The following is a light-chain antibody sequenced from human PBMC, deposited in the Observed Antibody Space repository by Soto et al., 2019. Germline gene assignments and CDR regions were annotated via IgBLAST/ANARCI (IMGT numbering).Light chain of an antibody. CDR1: QNVRKN. CDR2: GAS. V-gene: IGKV3-11*01. J-gene: IGKJ5*01. Sequence: ETVMTQSPVALSVSPGERATLSCRARQNVRKNLAWYQQKPGQAPRLLIYGASNRATGIPARFSGSGSGTDFTLTISSLEPEDFAVYYCQQRSDWLITFGQGTRLEIK. CDR3: QQRSDWLIT.